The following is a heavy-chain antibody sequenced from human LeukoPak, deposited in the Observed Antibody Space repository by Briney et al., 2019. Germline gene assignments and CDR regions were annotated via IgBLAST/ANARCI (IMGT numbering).Heavy chain of an antibody. CDR1: GGSVSSGSYY. D-gene: IGHD4-17*01. Sequence: SETLSLTFTVSGGSVSSGSYYSGWIRQPPGKGLEWIGNIYYSGSTYYNPSLKSRVTISVETSKNQFSLTLSSVTAADTAVYYCARGFVTVTIPLYYYYMDVWGKGTTVTISS. CDR3: ARGFVTVTIPLYYYYMDV. V-gene: IGHV4-39*07. J-gene: IGHJ6*03. CDR2: IYYSGST.